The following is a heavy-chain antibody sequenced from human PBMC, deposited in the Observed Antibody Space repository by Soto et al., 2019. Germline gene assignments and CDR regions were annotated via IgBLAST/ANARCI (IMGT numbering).Heavy chain of an antibody. V-gene: IGHV4-59*01. J-gene: IGHJ4*02. CDR3: ARVDQWLGTYYFDY. D-gene: IGHD6-19*01. CDR1: GDSITRYY. Sequence: SETLSLTCTVSGDSITRYYWSWIRQPPGKGLEWIAFIYYSGSTNYNPSLKSRVTISVDTSKNQFSLKLTSVTAADTAVYYCARVDQWLGTYYFDYWGRGTLVTVSS. CDR2: IYYSGST.